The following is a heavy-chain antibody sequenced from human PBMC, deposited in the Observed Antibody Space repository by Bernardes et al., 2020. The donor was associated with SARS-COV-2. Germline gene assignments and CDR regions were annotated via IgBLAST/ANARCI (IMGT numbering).Heavy chain of an antibody. J-gene: IGHJ4*02. CDR2: ISSSSSTI. CDR1: GFTLGSYS. D-gene: IGHD3-3*01. CDR3: ARDSSFWSGYPFDY. V-gene: IGHV3-48*01. Sequence: GGSLRLSCAASGFTLGSYSLTWVRQAPGKGLEWVSYISSSSSTIYYADSVKGRFTISRDNAKNSLYLQMNSLRAEDTAVYYCARDSSFWSGYPFDYWGQGTLVTVSS.